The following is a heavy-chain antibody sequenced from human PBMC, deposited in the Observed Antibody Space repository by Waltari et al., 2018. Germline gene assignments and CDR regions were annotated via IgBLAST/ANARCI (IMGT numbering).Heavy chain of an antibody. CDR1: GFTFSSYW. Sequence: EVQLVESGGGLVQPGGSLRLSCAASGFTFSSYWMHWVRQAPGKGLVWVSRINSDGSSTSYADSVKGRFTISRDNAKNTLYLQMNSLRAEDTAVYYCARAGRSLYYYYYYMDVWGKGTTVTVSS. CDR2: INSDGSST. CDR3: ARAGRSLYYYYYYMDV. J-gene: IGHJ6*03. D-gene: IGHD1-26*01. V-gene: IGHV3-74*01.